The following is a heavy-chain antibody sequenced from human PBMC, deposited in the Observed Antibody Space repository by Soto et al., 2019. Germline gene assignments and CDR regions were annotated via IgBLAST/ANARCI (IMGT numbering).Heavy chain of an antibody. CDR1: GDSVSSNSAS. CDR2: TYYRSKWYN. D-gene: IGHD1-26*01. J-gene: IGHJ4*02. CDR3: ARMVGATADY. V-gene: IGHV6-1*01. Sequence: SQTLSLPCAISGDSVSSNSASWNLIRQSPSRGLEWLGRTYYRSKWYNDYAISVKSRITINPDTSKNQFSLQLNSVTPEDTAVYYCARMVGATADYWGQGTQVTVYS.